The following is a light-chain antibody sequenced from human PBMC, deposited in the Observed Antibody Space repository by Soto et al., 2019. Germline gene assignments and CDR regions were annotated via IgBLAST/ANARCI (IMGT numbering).Light chain of an antibody. CDR3: QQRSNWPPIT. Sequence: EIVLTQSPGTLSLSPGERATLSCRASQSVSSSYLAWYQQKPGQAPRLLIYGASSRATGIPDRFSGSGSGTDFTLTISSLEPEDFAVYYCQQRSNWPPITFGQG. CDR2: GAS. J-gene: IGKJ5*01. CDR1: QSVSSSY. V-gene: IGKV3D-20*02.